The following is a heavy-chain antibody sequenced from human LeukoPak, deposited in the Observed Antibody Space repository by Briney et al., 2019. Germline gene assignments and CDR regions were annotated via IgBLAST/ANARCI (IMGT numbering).Heavy chain of an antibody. CDR3: ARLPRFGYYGSGTLFDY. CDR1: GGSISSSSYY. Sequence: SETLSLTCTVSGGSISSSSYYWGWIRQPPGKGLEWIGSIYYSGSTYYNPSLKSRVTISVDTPKNQFSLKLSSVTAADTAVYYCARLPRFGYYGSGTLFDYWGQGTLVTVSS. J-gene: IGHJ4*02. CDR2: IYYSGST. D-gene: IGHD3-10*01. V-gene: IGHV4-39*07.